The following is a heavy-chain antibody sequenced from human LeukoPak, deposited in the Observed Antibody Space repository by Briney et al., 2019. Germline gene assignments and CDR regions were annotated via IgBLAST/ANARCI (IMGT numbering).Heavy chain of an antibody. Sequence: GGSLRLSCAGSGFTFSSYGMHWVRQAPGKGLEWVAGISHDGSNKYYADSVKGRFSISRDNSKNTLYLQVNSLRAEDTAVYYCARELPPVVNFYFDSWGQGTLVTVSS. CDR1: GFTFSSYG. J-gene: IGHJ4*02. D-gene: IGHD3-22*01. V-gene: IGHV3-33*01. CDR2: ISHDGSNK. CDR3: ARELPPVVNFYFDS.